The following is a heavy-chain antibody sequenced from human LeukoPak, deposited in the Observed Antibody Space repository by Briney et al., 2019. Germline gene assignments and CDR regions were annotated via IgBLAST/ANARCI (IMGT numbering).Heavy chain of an antibody. CDR3: ARGERLRLGELSLHWLD. J-gene: IGHJ4*02. Sequence: SETLSLTCTVSGGSISSYYWNWIRQPPGKGLEWIGYIYYSGSTNYNPSLKSRVTISVDTSKNQFSLKLSSVTAADTAVYYCARGERLRLGELSLHWLDWGQGTLVTVSS. V-gene: IGHV4-59*01. CDR2: IYYSGST. CDR1: GGSISSYY. D-gene: IGHD3-16*02.